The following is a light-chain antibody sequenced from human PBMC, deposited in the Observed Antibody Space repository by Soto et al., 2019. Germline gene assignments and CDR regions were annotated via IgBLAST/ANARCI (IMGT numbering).Light chain of an antibody. Sequence: QSVLTQPASVSGSPGQSIAISCTGTSSDVGSYNYVSWYQQHLGKAPKLIIYEVKNRPSGVSNRFSGSKSGNTASLTISGLQADDDADYYCSSFSGSRTLVFGGGNK. CDR3: SSFSGSRTLV. CDR1: SSDVGSYNY. V-gene: IGLV2-14*01. CDR2: EVK. J-gene: IGLJ2*01.